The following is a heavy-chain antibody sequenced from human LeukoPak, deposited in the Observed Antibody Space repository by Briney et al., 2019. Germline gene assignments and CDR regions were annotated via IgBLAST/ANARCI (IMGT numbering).Heavy chain of an antibody. J-gene: IGHJ5*02. CDR3: AREPYGGTQNWFDP. D-gene: IGHD4-23*01. CDR1: GGTFSSYV. V-gene: IGHV1-69*05. CDR2: IIPIFGTA. Sequence: SVKVSCKASGGTFSSYVISWVRQAPGQGLEGMGGIIPIFGTANYAQKFQGRVTITTDESTSTAYMELSSLRSEDTAVYYCAREPYGGTQNWFDPWGQGTLVTVSS.